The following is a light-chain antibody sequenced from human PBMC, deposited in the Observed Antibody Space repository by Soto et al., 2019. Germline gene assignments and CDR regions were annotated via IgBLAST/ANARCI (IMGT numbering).Light chain of an antibody. Sequence: IQMTQSPSSLSASVGDRVTITCRASQGIRSDLGWYQQKPGKAPKLLMYGASRLQSGVPSRFSGSGSGTDFTLTITGLQPEDFGTYYCLPDYSYPRTVGQGTKVEIK. CDR3: LPDYSYPRT. V-gene: IGKV1-6*01. CDR1: QGIRSD. J-gene: IGKJ1*01. CDR2: GAS.